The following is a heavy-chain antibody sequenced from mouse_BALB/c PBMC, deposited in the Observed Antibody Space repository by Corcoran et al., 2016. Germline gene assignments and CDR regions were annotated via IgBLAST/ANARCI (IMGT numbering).Heavy chain of an antibody. CDR2: IDPANGNT. CDR1: GFNIKDTY. J-gene: IGHJ1*01. V-gene: IGHV14-3*02. Sequence: EVQLQQSGAELVKPGASVKLSCTASGFNIKDTYMHWVKQRPEQGLEWIGRIDPANGNTKYDPKFQGKATITADTSSNTAYLQLSSLTSEDTAGYYCANWDWYFDVWGARTTVTVSS. CDR3: ANWDWYFDV. D-gene: IGHD4-1*01.